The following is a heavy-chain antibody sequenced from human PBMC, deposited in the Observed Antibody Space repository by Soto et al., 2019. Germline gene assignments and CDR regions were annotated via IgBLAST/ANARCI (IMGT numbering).Heavy chain of an antibody. CDR3: ARPGATAYGMDV. CDR1: GYIFATSW. V-gene: IGHV5-51*01. J-gene: IGHJ6*02. Sequence: GESLKISCKTPGYIFATSWNGWVRQMPGKGLEWMGIIYPADSDTRYSPSFQGQVTISADKSVNTAYLQWSSLKASDTAMYYCARPGATAYGMDVWGQGTTVTVSS. CDR2: IYPADSDT.